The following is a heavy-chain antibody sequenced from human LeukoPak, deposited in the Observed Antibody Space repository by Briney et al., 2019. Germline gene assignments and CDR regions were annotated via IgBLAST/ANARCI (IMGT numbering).Heavy chain of an antibody. D-gene: IGHD1-26*01. CDR3: SRGYSGSYYD. CDR1: GFTFSSYW. Sequence: PGGSLRLSCAASGFTFSSYWMHWVRQAPGKGLVWVSRINNDGSSTIYADSVKGRFTISRDNAKNTLYLQMNSRRAEDTAVYYCSRGYSGSYYDWGQGTLVTVSS. J-gene: IGHJ4*02. V-gene: IGHV3-74*01. CDR2: INNDGSST.